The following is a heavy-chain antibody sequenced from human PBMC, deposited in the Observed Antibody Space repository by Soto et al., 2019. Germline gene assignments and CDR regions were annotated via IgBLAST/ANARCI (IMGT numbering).Heavy chain of an antibody. CDR1: GFIFSNYA. J-gene: IGHJ2*01. D-gene: IGHD2-21*01. Sequence: EEQLLESGGGVVQRGGSLRLSCAASGFIFSNYAMTWVRQAPGKGLEWVSRISGRGGRTYYADSVKGRLTMSRDNSKNALYLPMNCLSAEDTAIYYCARRAGGAVVWYYDLWGRGTLGTV. V-gene: IGHV3-23*01. CDR3: ARRAGGAVVWYYDL. CDR2: ISGRGGRT.